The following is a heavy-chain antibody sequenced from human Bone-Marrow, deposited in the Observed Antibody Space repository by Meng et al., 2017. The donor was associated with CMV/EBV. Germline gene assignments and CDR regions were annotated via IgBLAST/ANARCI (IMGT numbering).Heavy chain of an antibody. Sequence: GESLKISCAASGFTFSRFVMNWVRQAPGKGLEWVSYISNSPTTIHYADSVKGRFTISRDNAKNSLYLQMNSLSAEDTAVYYCVRGISYYFDYWGQGDLVNVSS. CDR2: ISNSPTTI. V-gene: IGHV3-48*04. CDR3: VRGISYYFDY. J-gene: IGHJ4*02. D-gene: IGHD3-3*02. CDR1: GFTFSRFV.